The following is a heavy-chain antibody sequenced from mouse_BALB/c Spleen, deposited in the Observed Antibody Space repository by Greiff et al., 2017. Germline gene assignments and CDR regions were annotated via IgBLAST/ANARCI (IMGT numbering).Heavy chain of an antibody. V-gene: IGHV5-6-5*01. CDR2: ISSGGST. Sequence: EVQRVESGGGLVKPGGSLKLSCAASGFTFSSYAMSWVRQTPEKRLEWVASISSGGSTYYPDSVKGRFTISRDNARNILYLQMSSLRSEDTAMYYCAREGYYGSYAMDYWGQGTSVTVSS. D-gene: IGHD1-1*01. CDR1: GFTFSSYA. CDR3: AREGYYGSYAMDY. J-gene: IGHJ4*01.